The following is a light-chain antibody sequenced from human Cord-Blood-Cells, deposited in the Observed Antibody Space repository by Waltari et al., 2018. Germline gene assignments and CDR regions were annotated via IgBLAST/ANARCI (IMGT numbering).Light chain of an antibody. CDR3: QSYDSSLSGWV. CDR1: SSNIGAGYA. Sequence: QSVLTQPPSVSGAPGQRVTISSTGSSSNIGAGYAVPWYQQLPGTAPKLLIYGNSNRPSGVPDRFSGSKSGTSASLAITGLQAEDEADYYCQSYDSSLSGWVFGGGTKLTVL. CDR2: GNS. V-gene: IGLV1-40*01. J-gene: IGLJ3*02.